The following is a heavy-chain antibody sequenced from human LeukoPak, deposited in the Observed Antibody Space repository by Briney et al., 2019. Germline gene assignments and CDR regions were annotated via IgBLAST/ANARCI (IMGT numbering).Heavy chain of an antibody. CDR1: GFTFSSYW. CDR2: IYYSGST. Sequence: PGGSLRLSCAASGFTFSSYWMHWVRQAPGKGLEWIGSIYYSGSTYYNPSLKSRVTISVDTSKNQFSLKLSSVTAADTAVYYCARHVEDTAMAFSDYWGQGTLVTVSS. CDR3: ARHVEDTAMAFSDY. V-gene: IGHV4-39*01. D-gene: IGHD5-18*01. J-gene: IGHJ4*02.